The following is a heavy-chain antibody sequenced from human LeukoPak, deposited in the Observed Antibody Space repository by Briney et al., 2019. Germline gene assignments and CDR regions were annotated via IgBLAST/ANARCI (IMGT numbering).Heavy chain of an antibody. CDR2: ISYDGSNK. V-gene: IGHV3-30*18. CDR1: GFTFSSYS. CDR3: ANSPYCSSTSCYGNDYFDY. Sequence: GGSLRLSCAASGFTFSSYSMNWVRQAPGKGLEWVAVISYDGSNKYYADSVKGRFTISRDNSKNTLYLQMNSLRAEDTAVYYCANSPYCSSTSCYGNDYFDYWGQGTLVTVSS. D-gene: IGHD2-2*01. J-gene: IGHJ4*02.